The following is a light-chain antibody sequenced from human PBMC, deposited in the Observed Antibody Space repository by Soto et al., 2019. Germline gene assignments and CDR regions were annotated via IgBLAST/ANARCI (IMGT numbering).Light chain of an antibody. CDR3: CSYAGRDYV. J-gene: IGLJ1*01. Sequence: SVLTQPASVSGSPGQSITISCTGTSSDVGSYNLVSWYQQHPGKAPKLMIYEGSKRPSGVSNRFSGSKSGNTASLTISGLQAEDEADYYCCSYAGRDYVFGTGTKVTVL. CDR2: EGS. CDR1: SSDVGSYNL. V-gene: IGLV2-23*01.